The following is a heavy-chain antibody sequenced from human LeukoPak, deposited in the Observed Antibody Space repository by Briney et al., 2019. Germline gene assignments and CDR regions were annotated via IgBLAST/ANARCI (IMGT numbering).Heavy chain of an antibody. D-gene: IGHD1-1*01. CDR2: ISGSGSAI. CDR3: ARDFSNGGCDY. V-gene: IGHV3-11*04. CDR1: RFTFSGYY. J-gene: IGHJ4*02. Sequence: GGSLRLSRAASRFTFSGYYMNWIRQAPGKGLEWVSYISGSGSAIYYADSVKGRFTISRDNAKNSLYLQMDSLRAEDTAIYYCARDFSNGGCDYWGQGTLVTVSS.